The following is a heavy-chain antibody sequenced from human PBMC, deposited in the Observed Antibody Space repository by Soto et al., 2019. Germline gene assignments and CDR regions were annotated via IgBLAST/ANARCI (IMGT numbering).Heavy chain of an antibody. V-gene: IGHV4-30-4*01. CDR1: GGSISNGDYY. J-gene: IGHJ6*02. CDR2: IYSSGST. Sequence: QVKLQESGPGLVKPSQTLSLTCTVFGGSISNGDYYWNWIRQPPGKGLERIGTIYSSGSTFHNPSLKSRVGMSIDTSKNQFSLKLSAVTAADTAVYCCARVTEWLGGYGMDVWGQGTTVTVSS. CDR3: ARVTEWLGGYGMDV. D-gene: IGHD3-3*01.